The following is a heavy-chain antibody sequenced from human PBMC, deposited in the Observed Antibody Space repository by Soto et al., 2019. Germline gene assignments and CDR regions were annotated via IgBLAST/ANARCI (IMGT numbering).Heavy chain of an antibody. CDR2: IGADNGDT. V-gene: IGHV1-18*01. CDR3: ARDWKGAEGFDP. CDR1: GYTFSTYG. Sequence: SVXVSCKASGYTFSTYGFSWVRQAPGQGLEWMGWIGADNGDTNYAQNFQGRVTMTTDTSTTTSYRELRSLTSDDTAVYFCARDWKGAEGFDPWGQGTLVTVSS. D-gene: IGHD1-1*01. J-gene: IGHJ5*02.